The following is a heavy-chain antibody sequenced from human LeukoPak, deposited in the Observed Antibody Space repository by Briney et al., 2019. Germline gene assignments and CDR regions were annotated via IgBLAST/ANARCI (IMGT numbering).Heavy chain of an antibody. D-gene: IGHD1-26*01. Sequence: ASVKVSCKASGYAFTRYAMNWVRQAPGQGLEWIGWINTATGNPTYAQGFTERCVFSLDTSVSTAYLQISSLKAEDTAVYYCARDIRGSYLDFDYWGQGTLVTVSS. V-gene: IGHV7-4-1*02. J-gene: IGHJ4*02. CDR2: INTATGNP. CDR1: GYAFTRYA. CDR3: ARDIRGSYLDFDY.